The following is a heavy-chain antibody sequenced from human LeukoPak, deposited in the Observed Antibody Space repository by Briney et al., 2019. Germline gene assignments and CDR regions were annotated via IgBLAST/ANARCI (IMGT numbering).Heavy chain of an antibody. Sequence: SQTLSLTCTVSGGSISSGSYCWSWIRQPAGKGLDWIGRLHSSGSTNCNPSLKSRVTMSIDTSKNQFSLKLSSVTAADTAVYYCARDPGNDAFDIWGQGTMVTVSS. CDR1: GGSISSGSYC. V-gene: IGHV4-61*02. J-gene: IGHJ3*02. D-gene: IGHD1-26*01. CDR3: ARDPGNDAFDI. CDR2: LHSSGST.